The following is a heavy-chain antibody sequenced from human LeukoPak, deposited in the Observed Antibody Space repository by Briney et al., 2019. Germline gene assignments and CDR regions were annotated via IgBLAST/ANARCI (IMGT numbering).Heavy chain of an antibody. V-gene: IGHV3-66*02. CDR2: IYSGGST. CDR1: GFTLSSNY. CDR3: ARDVGALRVFDY. J-gene: IGHJ4*02. D-gene: IGHD3-16*01. Sequence: GGSLRLSCAASGFTLSSNYMSWVRQAPGKGLEWVSVIYSGGSTYYADSVKGRFTISRDNSKNTLYLQMNSLRAEDTAVYYCARDVGALRVFDYWGQGTLVTVSS.